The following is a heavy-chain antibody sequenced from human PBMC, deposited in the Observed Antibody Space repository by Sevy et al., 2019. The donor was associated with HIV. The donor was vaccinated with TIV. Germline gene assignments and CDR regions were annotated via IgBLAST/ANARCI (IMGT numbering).Heavy chain of an antibody. J-gene: IGHJ4*02. Sequence: ASVKVSCKVSGYTLSQVSMHWVRHVPGKGLEWMGSFDPEDGETIYAQKFQGRLTMTEDTSTDTAYMELSSLKSEDTAVFYCAITKDYYDSSGCPFDYWGQGTLVTVSS. CDR2: FDPEDGET. D-gene: IGHD3-22*01. CDR1: GYTLSQVS. CDR3: AITKDYYDSSGCPFDY. V-gene: IGHV1-24*01.